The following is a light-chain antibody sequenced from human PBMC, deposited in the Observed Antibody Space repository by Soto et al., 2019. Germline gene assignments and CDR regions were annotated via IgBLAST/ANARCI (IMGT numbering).Light chain of an antibody. Sequence: DIVLTQSPLSLPVTPGEPASISCRSSQSLLSSNGNNYLDWYLQKPGQSPQVLIYLGSNRASGVPDRFSGSGSGTDLTLKISRVEAEDVGVYYCMQGLTTPLTFGGGTKVEIK. CDR2: LGS. CDR1: QSLLSSNGNNY. CDR3: MQGLTTPLT. J-gene: IGKJ4*01. V-gene: IGKV2-28*01.